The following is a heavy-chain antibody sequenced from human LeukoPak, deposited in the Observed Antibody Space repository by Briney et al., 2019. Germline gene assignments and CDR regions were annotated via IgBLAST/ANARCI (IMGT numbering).Heavy chain of an antibody. Sequence: ASVKVSCKASGYTFTSYYMHWVRQAPGQGLEWMGIINPSGGSTSYAQKFQGRVTMTRDTSTSTVYMELSSLRSEDTAVYYCARDINPIAAAVTFDYWGQGTLVTVSS. V-gene: IGHV1-46*01. CDR2: INPSGGST. D-gene: IGHD6-13*01. CDR3: ARDINPIAAAVTFDY. J-gene: IGHJ4*02. CDR1: GYTFTSYY.